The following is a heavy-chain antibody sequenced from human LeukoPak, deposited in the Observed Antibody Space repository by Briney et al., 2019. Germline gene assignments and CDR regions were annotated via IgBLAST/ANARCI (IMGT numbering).Heavy chain of an antibody. Sequence: ASVKVSCKASGYTFTGYYMHWVRQAPGQGLEWMGWINPNSGGTNYAQKFQGRVTMTRDTSISTAYMELSRLRSDDTAVYYCARDFPSYYYESSGLGRHYYYGMDVWGQGTTVTVSS. V-gene: IGHV1-2*02. D-gene: IGHD3-22*01. CDR2: INPNSGGT. CDR3: ARDFPSYYYESSGLGRHYYYGMDV. CDR1: GYTFTGYY. J-gene: IGHJ6*02.